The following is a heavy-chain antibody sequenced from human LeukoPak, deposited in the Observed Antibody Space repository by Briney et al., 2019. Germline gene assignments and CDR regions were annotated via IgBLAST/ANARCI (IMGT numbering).Heavy chain of an antibody. Sequence: GGSLRLSCAASGFTFSSYAMGWVRQAPGKGPEWVSTSGSGGNTYYADSVKGRFTISRDSSKNTLYLQMNSLRVEDTALYYCAKRSPYYFDYWGQGTLVTVSS. D-gene: IGHD1-26*01. J-gene: IGHJ4*02. V-gene: IGHV3-23*01. CDR2: SGSGGNT. CDR1: GFTFSSYA. CDR3: AKRSPYYFDY.